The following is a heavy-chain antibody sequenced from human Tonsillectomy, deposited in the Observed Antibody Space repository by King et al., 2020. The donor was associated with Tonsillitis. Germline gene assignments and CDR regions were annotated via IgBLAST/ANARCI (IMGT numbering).Heavy chain of an antibody. Sequence: QLQESGPGLVKPSQTLALTCTVSGGSISSAYYYWSWIRQHPGKGLEWIGYSYYSGGTYYNPSLKSRVTISVDTSKNHFPLKLNSVTAEETAGYYCTREHYYDSSGYCFGGGWFDSWGQGTLVTVS. CDR1: GGSISSAYYY. CDR2: SYYSGGT. D-gene: IGHD3-22*01. V-gene: IGHV4-31*03. J-gene: IGHJ5*01. CDR3: TREHYYDSSGYCFGGGWFDS.